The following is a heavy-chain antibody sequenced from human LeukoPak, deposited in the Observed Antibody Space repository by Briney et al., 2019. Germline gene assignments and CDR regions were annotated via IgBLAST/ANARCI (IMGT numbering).Heavy chain of an antibody. Sequence: GGSLRLSCVASGFTVSTNYMSWVRQAPGKGLECVSFIYSGGSTYHADSVKGRFTISRDNSKNTLYLQMNSLRAEDTAVCYCARVRSGTYYNGMDVWGQGTTVTVSS. CDR3: ARVRSGTYYNGMDV. J-gene: IGHJ6*02. CDR2: IYSGGST. CDR1: GFTVSTNY. V-gene: IGHV3-53*01. D-gene: IGHD3-10*01.